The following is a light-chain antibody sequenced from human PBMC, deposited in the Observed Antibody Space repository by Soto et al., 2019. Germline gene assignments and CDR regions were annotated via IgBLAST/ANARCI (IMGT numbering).Light chain of an antibody. J-gene: IGKJ1*01. Sequence: EIVLTQSPGTLSLSPGERATLSCRASQSVSSSYLAWYQQKPGQAPRLLIYGASSMATGIPGRFSGSGSGTDFTLTISRLEPEDFAVYYCQQYCSSPPRTFGQGTKVEIK. CDR1: QSVSSSY. V-gene: IGKV3-20*01. CDR2: GAS. CDR3: QQYCSSPPRT.